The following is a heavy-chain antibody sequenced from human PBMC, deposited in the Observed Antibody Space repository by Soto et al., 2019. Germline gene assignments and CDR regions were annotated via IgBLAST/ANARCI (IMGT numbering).Heavy chain of an antibody. CDR2: IRSKAYGGTT. J-gene: IGHJ4*02. V-gene: IGHV3-49*03. Sequence: GGSLRLSCTASGFTFGDYAMSWFRQAPGKGLEWVGFIRSKAYGGTTEYAASVKGRFTISRDDSKSIAYLQMNSLKTEDTAVYYFTRDGPTYYDFWSGYSQTTYYFDYWGQGTLVTISS. CDR1: GFTFGDYA. D-gene: IGHD3-3*01. CDR3: TRDGPTYYDFWSGYSQTTYYFDY.